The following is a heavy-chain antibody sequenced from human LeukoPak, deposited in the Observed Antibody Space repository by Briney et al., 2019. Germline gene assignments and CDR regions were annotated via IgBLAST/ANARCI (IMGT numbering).Heavy chain of an antibody. CDR3: ARIAAAGNGPLYYFDY. J-gene: IGHJ4*02. V-gene: IGHV4-34*01. CDR2: INHSGST. Sequence: SETLSLTCAVFGGSFSGYHWSWIRQPPGKGLGWIGEINHSGSTNYNPSLKSRVTISIDTSKSQFSLKLNSVTAADTAMYYCARIAAAGNGPLYYFDYWGQGTLVTVSS. D-gene: IGHD6-13*01. CDR1: GGSFSGYH.